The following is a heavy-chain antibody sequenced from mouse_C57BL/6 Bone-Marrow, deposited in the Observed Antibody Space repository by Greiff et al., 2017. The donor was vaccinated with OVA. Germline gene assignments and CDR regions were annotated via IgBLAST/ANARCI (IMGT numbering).Heavy chain of an antibody. CDR2: ISSGGSYT. Sequence: EVQLVESGGDLVKPGGSLKLSCAASGFTFSSYGMSWVRQTPDKRLGWVATISSGGSYTYYPDSVKGRFTISRDNAKNTLYLQMSSLKSEDTAMYYCARHDTVVAHWYFDVWGTGTTVTVSS. CDR3: ARHDTVVAHWYFDV. V-gene: IGHV5-6*01. D-gene: IGHD1-1*01. CDR1: GFTFSSYG. J-gene: IGHJ1*03.